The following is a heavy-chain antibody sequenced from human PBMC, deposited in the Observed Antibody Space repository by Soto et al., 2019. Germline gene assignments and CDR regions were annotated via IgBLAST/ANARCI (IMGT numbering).Heavy chain of an antibody. CDR1: GFTFSSYA. CDR2: ISGSGGST. Sequence: PGGFLRLSCAASGFTFSSYAMSWVRQAPGTGLEWVSAISGSGGSTYYADSVKGRFTISRDNSKNTLYLQMNSLRAEDTAVYYCAKDFSSSWYFPGWFDPWGQGTLVTVSS. J-gene: IGHJ5*02. CDR3: AKDFSSSWYFPGWFDP. V-gene: IGHV3-23*01. D-gene: IGHD6-13*01.